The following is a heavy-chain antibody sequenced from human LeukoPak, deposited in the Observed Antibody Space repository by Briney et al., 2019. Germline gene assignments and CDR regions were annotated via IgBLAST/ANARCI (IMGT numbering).Heavy chain of an antibody. CDR1: GGSISSYY. CDR2: IYTSGST. CDR3: AVTSTYYYDSSGYYYDDY. V-gene: IGHV4-4*07. D-gene: IGHD3-22*01. J-gene: IGHJ4*02. Sequence: SETLSLTCTVSGGSISSYYWSWIRQPAGQGLEWIGRIYTSGSTNYNPSLKSRVTMSVDTSKNQFSLKLSSVTAADTAVYYCAVTSTYYYDSSGYYYDDYWGQGTLVTVSS.